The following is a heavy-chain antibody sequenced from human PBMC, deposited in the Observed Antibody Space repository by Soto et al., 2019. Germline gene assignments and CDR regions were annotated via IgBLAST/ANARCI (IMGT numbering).Heavy chain of an antibody. CDR2: IFWDDDE. CDR3: AHTAGWSYYFDF. Sequence: QITLRGSGPTLVTPAQTLTLTCTFSGFSLNTNGEAVAWIRQPPGKALEWLALIFWDDDERYSPSLRRRLTITRDTSENQVSLTMTNMYPVDTATYYCAHTAGWSYYFDFWGQGALVTVSS. CDR1: GFSLNTNGEA. J-gene: IGHJ4*02. V-gene: IGHV2-5*02. D-gene: IGHD6-19*01.